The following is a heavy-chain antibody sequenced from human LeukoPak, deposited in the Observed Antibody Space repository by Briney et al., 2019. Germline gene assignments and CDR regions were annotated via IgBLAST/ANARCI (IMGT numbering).Heavy chain of an antibody. J-gene: IGHJ4*02. CDR3: ARSDRDSDWFIDDY. Sequence: PGGSLRLSCAASGFTFSSYSMNWVRQAPGKGLEWVASTDTTSQYIFYPDSVKGRFTISRDNTRNSLYLQMHSLRAEDSGLYYCARSDRDSDWFIDDYWGQGTLVTVSS. CDR1: GFTFSSYS. CDR2: TDTTSQYI. V-gene: IGHV3-21*01. D-gene: IGHD3-9*01.